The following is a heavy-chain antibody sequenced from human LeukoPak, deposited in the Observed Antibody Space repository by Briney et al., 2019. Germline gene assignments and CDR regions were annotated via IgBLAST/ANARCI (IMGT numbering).Heavy chain of an antibody. J-gene: IGHJ4*02. D-gene: IGHD3-22*01. CDR1: GFTSSSYG. V-gene: IGHV3-33*01. CDR3: ARDPGNSSGYYFDY. Sequence: GRSLRLSCAASGFTSSSYGMHWVRQAPGKGLEWVAVIWYDGSNKYYADSVKGRFTISRDNSKNTLYLQMNSLRAEDTAVYYCARDPGNSSGYYFDYWGQGTLVTVSS. CDR2: IWYDGSNK.